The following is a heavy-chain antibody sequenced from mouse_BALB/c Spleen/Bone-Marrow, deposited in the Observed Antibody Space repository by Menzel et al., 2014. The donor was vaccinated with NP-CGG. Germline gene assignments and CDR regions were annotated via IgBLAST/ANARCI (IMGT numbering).Heavy chain of an antibody. V-gene: IGHV5-9-1*01. J-gene: IGHJ1*01. D-gene: IGHD2-2*01. CDR2: ISSGGSYT. Sequence: EVMLVESGGGLVKPGESLKLSCAASGFTFSSYAMSWVRQTPEKRLEWVATISSGGSYTYYPDSVKGRFTISRDNAKNTLYLQMSSLRSEDTAMYYCARGGGYDWYFDVWGAGTTVTVSS. CDR1: GFTFSSYA. CDR3: ARGGGYDWYFDV.